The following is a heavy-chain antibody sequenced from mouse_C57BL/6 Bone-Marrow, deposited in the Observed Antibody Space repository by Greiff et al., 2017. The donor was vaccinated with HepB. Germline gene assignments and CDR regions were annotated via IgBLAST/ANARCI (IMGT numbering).Heavy chain of an antibody. CDR2: IYPGGGYT. D-gene: IGHD2-5*01. V-gene: IGHV1-63*01. CDR3: ARTYSNYGWYFDV. Sequence: QVQLQQSGAELVRPGTSVKMSCKASGYTFTNYWIGWAKQRPGHGLEWIGDIYPGGGYTNYNEKFKGKATLTADKSSSPAYMQFSSLTSEDSAIYYCARTYSNYGWYFDVWGTGTTVTVSS. J-gene: IGHJ1*03. CDR1: GYTFTNYW.